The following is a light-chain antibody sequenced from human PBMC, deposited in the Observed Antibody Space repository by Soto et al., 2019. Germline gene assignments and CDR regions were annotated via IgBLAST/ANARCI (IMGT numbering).Light chain of an antibody. CDR1: SSNIGNNY. CDR2: DNN. J-gene: IGLJ1*01. Sequence: QSVLTQPPSVSAAPGRKVTISCAGSSSNIGNNYVSWYQQLPGTAPKLLIYDNNKRPSGIPDRFSGSKSGTSATLGITGLQTGDEADYYCGTWDSSLSAYVFGTGTKVTDL. V-gene: IGLV1-51*01. CDR3: GTWDSSLSAYV.